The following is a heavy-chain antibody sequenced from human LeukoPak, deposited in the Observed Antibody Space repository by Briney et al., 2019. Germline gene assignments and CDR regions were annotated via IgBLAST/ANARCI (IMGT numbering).Heavy chain of an antibody. CDR1: GGSMNNDY. D-gene: IGHD3-16*01. CDR3: ARDVTHGGTNWYFDL. CDR2: IHSGGTT. V-gene: IGHV4-4*07. J-gene: IGHJ2*01. Sequence: SETLSLTCTVSGGSMNNDYFTWIRQPAGKGLEWIGRIHSGGTTNYNPSLMSRVTISVDTSKNQFSLKLSSVTAADTAVYYCARDVTHGGTNWYFDLWGRGTLVTVSS.